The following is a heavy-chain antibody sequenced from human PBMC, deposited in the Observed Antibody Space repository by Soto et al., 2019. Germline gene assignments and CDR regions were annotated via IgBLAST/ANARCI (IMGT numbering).Heavy chain of an antibody. V-gene: IGHV5-51*01. J-gene: IGHJ6*02. CDR3: ARHGITIFGVVIIPHGMDV. Sequence: GESLKISCKGSGYSFTSYWIGWVRQMPGKGLEWMEIIYPGDSDTRYSPSLQGQVTISADKSISTAYLQWSSLKASDTAMYYCARHGITIFGVVIIPHGMDVWGQGTTVTVSS. D-gene: IGHD3-3*01. CDR2: IYPGDSDT. CDR1: GYSFTSYW.